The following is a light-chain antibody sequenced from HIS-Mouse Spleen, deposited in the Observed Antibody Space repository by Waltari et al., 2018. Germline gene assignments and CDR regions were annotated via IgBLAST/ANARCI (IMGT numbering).Light chain of an antibody. Sequence: DIVMTQTPLSLSGTPGQPASISCKSSQSLLHSAGNTNLYWYLQKPGKPPHLLIYDVSNRFSGVPDSFSGSGSGTDFTLRISRVEAEDVGVYYCMPSIQPLYPFGQGTTLAIK. CDR3: MPSIQPLYP. J-gene: IGKJ2*01. CDR2: DVS. V-gene: IGKV2D-29*01. CDR1: QSLLHSAGNTN.